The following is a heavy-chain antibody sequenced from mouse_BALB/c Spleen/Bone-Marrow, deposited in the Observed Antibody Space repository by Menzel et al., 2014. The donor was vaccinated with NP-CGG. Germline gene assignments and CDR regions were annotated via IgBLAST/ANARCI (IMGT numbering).Heavy chain of an antibody. J-gene: IGHJ2*01. CDR3: ARGAMITTGYFDY. V-gene: IGHV3-5*02. CDR2: IYYSGTI. D-gene: IGHD2-4*01. Sequence: DVQLQESGPGLVKPSQTVSLPCTVTGISITTGNYRWSWIRQFPGNKLEWIGYIYYSGTITYNPSLTSRTTITRDTSKNQFFLEMNSLTAEDTATYYCARGAMITTGYFDYWGQGTTLTVSS. CDR1: GISITTGNYR.